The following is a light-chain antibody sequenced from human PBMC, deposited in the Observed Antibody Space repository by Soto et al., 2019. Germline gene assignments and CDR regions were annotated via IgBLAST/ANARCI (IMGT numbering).Light chain of an antibody. V-gene: IGKV3D-15*01. CDR1: QSVSSSY. CDR2: GAS. Sequence: EIVMTQSPATLSVSPGERATLSCRASQSVSSSYLAWYQQKPGQAPRLLIYGASSRATGIPDRFSGSGSGTEFTLTISSLQSEDFAVYYRHQYDKWPPITFGQGTRLEIK. CDR3: HQYDKWPPIT. J-gene: IGKJ5*01.